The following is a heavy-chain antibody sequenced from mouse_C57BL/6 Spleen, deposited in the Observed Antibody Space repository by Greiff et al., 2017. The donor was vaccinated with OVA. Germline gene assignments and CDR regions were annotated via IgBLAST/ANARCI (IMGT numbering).Heavy chain of an antibody. CDR1: GYTFTSYW. CDR3: ARGGYYFDY. CDR2: IYPSDSET. Sequence: QVQLKQPGAELVRPGSSVKLSWKASGYTFTSYWMDWVKQRPGQGLEWIGNIYPSDSETHYNQKFKDKATLTVDKSSSTAYMQLSSLTSEDSAVYYCARGGYYFDYWGQGTTLTVSS. V-gene: IGHV1-61*01. J-gene: IGHJ2*01.